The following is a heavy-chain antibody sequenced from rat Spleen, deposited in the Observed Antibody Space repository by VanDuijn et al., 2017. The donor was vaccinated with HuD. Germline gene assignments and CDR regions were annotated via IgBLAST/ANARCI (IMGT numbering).Heavy chain of an antibody. Sequence: EVQLVESDGGLVQPGRSLKLSCAASGFTFINYDMAWVRQAPKRGLEWVAYISSDGRRNYYRDSVKGRFTISRDNAKSTLSLQMDSLRSEDTATYHCARGRSLRGYYFDYWGQGVMVTVSS. CDR3: ARGRSLRGYYFDY. V-gene: IGHV5-29*01. J-gene: IGHJ2*01. D-gene: IGHD3-1*01. CDR2: ISSDGRRN. CDR1: GFTFINYD.